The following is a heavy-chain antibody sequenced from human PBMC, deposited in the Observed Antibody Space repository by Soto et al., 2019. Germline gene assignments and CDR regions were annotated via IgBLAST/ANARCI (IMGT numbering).Heavy chain of an antibody. CDR1: GFTFSSYA. CDR2: ISYDGSNK. CDR3: ARDPAGAYDSSGYSLVSYGMDV. Sequence: PGGSLRLSCAASGFTFSSYAMHWARQAPGKGLEWVAVISYDGSNKYYADSVKGRFTISRDNSKNTLYLQMNSLRAEDTAVYYCARDPAGAYDSSGYSLVSYGMDVWGQGTTVTVSS. D-gene: IGHD3-22*01. V-gene: IGHV3-30-3*01. J-gene: IGHJ6*02.